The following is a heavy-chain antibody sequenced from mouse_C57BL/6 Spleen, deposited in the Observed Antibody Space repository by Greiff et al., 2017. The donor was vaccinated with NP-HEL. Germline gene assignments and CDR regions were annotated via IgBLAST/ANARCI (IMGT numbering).Heavy chain of an antibody. V-gene: IGHV1-50*01. J-gene: IGHJ4*01. CDR3: ARKGDYAMDY. CDR1: GYTFTSYW. Sequence: VQLQQSGAELVKPGASVKLSCKASGYTFTSYWMQWVKQRPGQGLEWIGEIDPSDSYTNYNQKFKGKATLTVDTSSSTAYMQLSSLTSEDSAVYYCARKGDYAMDYWGQGTSVTVSS. CDR2: IDPSDSYT.